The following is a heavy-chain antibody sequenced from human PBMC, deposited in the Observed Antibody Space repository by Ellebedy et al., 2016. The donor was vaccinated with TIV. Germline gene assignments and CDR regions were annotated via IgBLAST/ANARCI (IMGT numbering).Heavy chain of an antibody. CDR1: GYTFTSYG. J-gene: IGHJ3*02. CDR3: ARDRACSGGSCYDDAFDI. V-gene: IGHV1-18*04. D-gene: IGHD2-15*01. Sequence: AASVKVSCKASGYTFTSYGISWVRQAPGQGLEWMGWISAYNGNTNYAQKLQGRVTMTTDTSTSTAYMELRSLRSDDTAVYYCARDRACSGGSCYDDAFDIWGQGTMVTVSS. CDR2: ISAYNGNT.